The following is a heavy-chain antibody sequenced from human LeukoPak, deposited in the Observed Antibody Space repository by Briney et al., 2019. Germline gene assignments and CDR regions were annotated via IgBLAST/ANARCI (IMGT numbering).Heavy chain of an antibody. CDR3: ASSPDIVVVPAAINY. V-gene: IGHV3-21*01. CDR2: ISSSSYI. D-gene: IGHD2-2*02. J-gene: IGHJ4*02. Sequence: PGGSLRLSCAASGFTFSSYSMNWVRQAPGKGLEWVSSISSSSYIYYADSVKGRFTISRDNAKNSLYLQMNSLRAEDTAVYYCASSPDIVVVPAAINYWGQGTLVTVSS. CDR1: GFTFSSYS.